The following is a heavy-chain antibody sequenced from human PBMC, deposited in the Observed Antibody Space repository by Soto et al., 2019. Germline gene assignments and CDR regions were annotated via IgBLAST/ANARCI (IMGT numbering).Heavy chain of an antibody. Sequence: GGSLRFSCAASGFTFSNYAMSWVRQAPGKGLEWVSLVSATAGTTYYTDSVKGRFTISRDNSRNTVYLQMNSLETEDTAVYYCVRVSGSGYYYDCWGQGTLVTVSS. D-gene: IGHD3-10*01. CDR1: GFTFSNYA. CDR2: VSATAGTT. J-gene: IGHJ4*02. CDR3: VRVSGSGYYYDC. V-gene: IGHV3-23*01.